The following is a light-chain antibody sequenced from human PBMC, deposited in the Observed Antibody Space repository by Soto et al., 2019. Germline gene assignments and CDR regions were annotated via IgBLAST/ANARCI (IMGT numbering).Light chain of an antibody. J-gene: IGKJ1*01. CDR3: QQHHNWPWT. CDR2: RAS. Sequence: ETVLTQSPATLSLSPGETATLSCRASQRVTNNLAWYQWKLGQPPRLLIYRASTRATGIPVRFRGSGSGTEFTLTISSLQSEDSAVYYCQQHHNWPWTFGQGTRVELK. CDR1: QRVTNN. V-gene: IGKV3-15*01.